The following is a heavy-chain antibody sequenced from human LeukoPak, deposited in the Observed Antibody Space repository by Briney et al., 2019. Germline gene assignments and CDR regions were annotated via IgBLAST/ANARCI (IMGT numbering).Heavy chain of an antibody. CDR1: GGSISSYY. J-gene: IGHJ3*02. CDR2: IYTSGST. Sequence: PSETLSLTCTVSGGSISSYYWSWIRQPAGKGLEWIGRIYTSGSTNYNPSLKSRVTMSVDTSKNQFSLKLSSVTAADTAVYYCARCPTVGAFDAFDIWGQGTMVTVSS. V-gene: IGHV4-4*07. CDR3: ARCPTVGAFDAFDI. D-gene: IGHD1-26*01.